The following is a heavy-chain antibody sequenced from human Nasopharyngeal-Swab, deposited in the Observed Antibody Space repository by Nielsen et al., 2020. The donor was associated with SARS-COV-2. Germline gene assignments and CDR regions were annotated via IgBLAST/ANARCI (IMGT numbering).Heavy chain of an antibody. V-gene: IGHV3-48*03. CDR1: GFTFSSYE. CDR3: ARGRAQLWSRVNGMDV. Sequence: GGSLRLSCAASGFTFSSYEMNWVRQAPGKGLEWVSYISSSGSTIYYADSVKGRFTISRDNAKNSLYLQMTSLRAEDTAVYYCARGRAQLWSRVNGMDVWGQGTTVTVSS. J-gene: IGHJ6*02. D-gene: IGHD5-18*01. CDR2: ISSSGSTI.